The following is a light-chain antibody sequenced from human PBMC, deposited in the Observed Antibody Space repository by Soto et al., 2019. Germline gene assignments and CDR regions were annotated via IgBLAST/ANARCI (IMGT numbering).Light chain of an antibody. Sequence: EIMLTQSPGTLSLSPGERVTLSCRASQTLSSNFLDWYQQRPGQAPSLLIYGAANRETGIPDLFSGSGAGTDCTLTISILEHEDVIVDCSPQYGCSPITFCQGTRLEIK. CDR2: GAA. CDR1: QTLSSNF. J-gene: IGKJ5*01. CDR3: PQYGCSPIT. V-gene: IGKV3-20*01.